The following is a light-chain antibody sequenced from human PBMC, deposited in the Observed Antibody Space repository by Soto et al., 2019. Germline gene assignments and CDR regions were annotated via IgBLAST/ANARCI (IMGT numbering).Light chain of an antibody. CDR1: RSISTY. V-gene: IGKV3-20*01. Sequence: ETVLTQSPAPLSLSPGERATLSCRASRSISTYLAWYQQKPGQAPRLLIYEALNRATGIPARFSGSGSGTDFTLTISRLEPEDFAVYYCQQYGSSPETFGQGTKVDIK. CDR3: QQYGSSPET. CDR2: EAL. J-gene: IGKJ1*01.